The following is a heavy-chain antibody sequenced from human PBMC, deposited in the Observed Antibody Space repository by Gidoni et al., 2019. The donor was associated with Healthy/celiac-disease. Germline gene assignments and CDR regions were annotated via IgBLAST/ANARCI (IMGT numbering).Heavy chain of an antibody. J-gene: IGHJ2*01. CDR1: GYTFTGYY. CDR3: ARERGRINWYFDL. Sequence: QVQLVQSGAEVTKPGASVKVSCKASGYTFTGYYMHWVRQAPGQGLEWMGWINPNSGGTNYAQKFQGRVTMTRDTSISAAYMELSRLRSDDTAVYYCARERGRINWYFDLWGRGTLVTVSS. D-gene: IGHD3-10*01. V-gene: IGHV1-2*02. CDR2: INPNSGGT.